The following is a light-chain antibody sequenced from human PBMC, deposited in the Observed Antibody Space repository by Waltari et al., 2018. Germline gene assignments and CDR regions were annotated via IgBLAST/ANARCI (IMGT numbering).Light chain of an antibody. V-gene: IGLV3-21*04. J-gene: IGLJ2*01. CDR1: TIGCKR. Sequence: SYVVTQSPSVSVAPGATASITCGGATIGCKRVHWYQQRPGPAPVLVISYDSDRPSGIPGRFSGSNSGNTATLTISWVEADDEADYYCLVWHSTTDHHGVFGGGTKLTVL. CDR3: LVWHSTTDHHGV. CDR2: YDS.